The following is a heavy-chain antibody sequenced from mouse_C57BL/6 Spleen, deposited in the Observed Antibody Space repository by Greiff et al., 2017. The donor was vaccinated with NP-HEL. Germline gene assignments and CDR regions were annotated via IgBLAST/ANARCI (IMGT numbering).Heavy chain of an antibody. D-gene: IGHD2-5*01. V-gene: IGHV1-53*01. CDR3: ARFGYSNYVDYAMDY. J-gene: IGHJ4*01. Sequence: QVQLQQPGTELVKPGASVKLSCKASGYTFTSYWMHWVKQRPGQGLEWIGNINPSNGGTNYNEKFKSKATLTVDKSSSTAYMQLSSLTSEDSAVYYCARFGYSNYVDYAMDYWGQVTSVTVSS. CDR1: GYTFTSYW. CDR2: INPSNGGT.